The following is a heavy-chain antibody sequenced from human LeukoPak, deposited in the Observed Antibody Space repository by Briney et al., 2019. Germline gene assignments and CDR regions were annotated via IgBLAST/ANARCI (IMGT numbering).Heavy chain of an antibody. V-gene: IGHV4-4*07. CDR3: ARDPWGYCSGGSCGDFDY. J-gene: IGHJ4*02. D-gene: IGHD2-15*01. CDR1: GGSLSSYY. CDR2: IYTSGST. Sequence: PSETLSLTCTVSGGSLSSYYWSWIRQPAGKGLEWIGRIYTSGSTNYNPSLKSRVTMSVDTSKNQFSLKLSSVTAADTAVYYCARDPWGYCSGGSCGDFDYWAREPWSPSPQ.